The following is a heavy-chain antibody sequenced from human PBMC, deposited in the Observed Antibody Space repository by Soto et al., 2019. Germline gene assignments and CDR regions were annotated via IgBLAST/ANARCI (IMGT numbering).Heavy chain of an antibody. CDR1: GFSFGTYA. V-gene: IGHV3-23*01. CDR3: ARVKWESPSARFEY. D-gene: IGHD1-26*01. Sequence: EVQLLESGGGLVQPGGSLRLSCGASGFSFGTYAMSWVRQAPGKGLEWVADISGSGGRTYYADSVRGRFTISRDNSKNTLFLQMYSLRADDTAVYYCARVKWESPSARFEYWGQGTLVTVSS. J-gene: IGHJ4*02. CDR2: ISGSGGRT.